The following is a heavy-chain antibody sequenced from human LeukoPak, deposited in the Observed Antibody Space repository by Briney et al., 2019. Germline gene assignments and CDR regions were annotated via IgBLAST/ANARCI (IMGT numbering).Heavy chain of an antibody. Sequence: GGSLRLSCAASGFTFSSYSMNWVRQAPGKGLEWVSYISSSSSTIYYADSVKGRFTISRDNAKNSLYLQVNSLRAEDTAVYYCARDRSSGWGAFDYWGQGTLVTVSS. CDR2: ISSSSSTI. CDR3: ARDRSSGWGAFDY. V-gene: IGHV3-48*01. J-gene: IGHJ4*01. CDR1: GFTFSSYS. D-gene: IGHD6-19*01.